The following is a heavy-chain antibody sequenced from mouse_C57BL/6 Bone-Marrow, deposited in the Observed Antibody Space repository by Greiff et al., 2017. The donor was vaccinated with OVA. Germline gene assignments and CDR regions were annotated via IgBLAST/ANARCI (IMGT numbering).Heavy chain of an antibody. V-gene: IGHV1-52*01. CDR2: IDPSDSET. CDR1: GYTFTSYW. J-gene: IGHJ3*01. Sequence: VQLQQPGAELVRPGSSVKLSCKASGYTFTSYWMHWVKQRPIQGLEWIGNIDPSDSETHYNQKFKDKATLTVDKSSSTAYMQLSSLTSEASAVYYCGRYRDGGFAYWGQGTLVTVSA. CDR3: GRYRDGGFAY. D-gene: IGHD3-3*01.